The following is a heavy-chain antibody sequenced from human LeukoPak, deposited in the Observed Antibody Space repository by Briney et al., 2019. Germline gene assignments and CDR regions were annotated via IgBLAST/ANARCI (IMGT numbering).Heavy chain of an antibody. J-gene: IGHJ4*02. CDR2: MSPSSGDT. V-gene: IGHV1-8*01. CDR3: ARGTEEGVDF. Sequence: GASVKVSCKTSGYTFTSYHINWVRQVTGQGLEWMGWMSPSSGDTGYAQKFQDRVTMTGSTSISTAYMELSSLTSEDTAVYYCARGTEEGVDFWGQGTLVTVSS. D-gene: IGHD1-26*01. CDR1: GYTFTSYH.